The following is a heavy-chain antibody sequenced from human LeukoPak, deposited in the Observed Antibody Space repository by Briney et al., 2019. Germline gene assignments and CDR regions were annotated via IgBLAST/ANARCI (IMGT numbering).Heavy chain of an antibody. D-gene: IGHD3-22*01. CDR2: ISGSGDST. CDR1: GFTFSTYG. V-gene: IGHV3-23*01. CDR3: ARSGSSYDGSQSWFDY. J-gene: IGHJ4*02. Sequence: GGSLRLSCAASGFTFSTYGMSWVRQAPGKGLEWVSAISGSGDSTYYADSVKGRFTISRDNSKNTLSLHLSSLRAEDTAVYYCARSGSSYDGSQSWFDYWGQGTLVTVSS.